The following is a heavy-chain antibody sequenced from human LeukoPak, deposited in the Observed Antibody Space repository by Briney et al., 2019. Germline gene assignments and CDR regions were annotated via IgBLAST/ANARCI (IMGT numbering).Heavy chain of an antibody. D-gene: IGHD5-24*01. CDR3: ARGSGRGYNRIYWYFDL. CDR2: INPSGGST. CDR1: GYTFSDYY. J-gene: IGHJ2*01. V-gene: IGHV1-46*01. Sequence: ASVKVSCKASGYTFSDYYIHWVRQAPGQGLEWMGIINPSGGSTSYAQKFQGRVTMTRDASTSTVYMELSSLRSEDTAVYYCARGSGRGYNRIYWYFDLWGRGTLVTVSS.